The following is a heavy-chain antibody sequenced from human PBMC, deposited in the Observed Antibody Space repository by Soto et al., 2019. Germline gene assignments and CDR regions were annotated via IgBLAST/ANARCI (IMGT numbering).Heavy chain of an antibody. Sequence: ASVKVSCKASGYTFTSYYMHWVRQAPGQGLEWMGIINPSGGSTSYAQKFQDRVTMTRDTSTSTVYMELSSLRSEDTAVYYCARWIEGATKYYYYGMDVWGQGTTVTISS. CDR3: ARWIEGATKYYYYGMDV. D-gene: IGHD1-26*01. CDR1: GYTFTSYY. V-gene: IGHV1-46*01. CDR2: INPSGGST. J-gene: IGHJ6*02.